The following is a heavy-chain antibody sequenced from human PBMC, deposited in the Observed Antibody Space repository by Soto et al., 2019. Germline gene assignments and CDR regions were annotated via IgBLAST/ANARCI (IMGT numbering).Heavy chain of an antibody. J-gene: IGHJ4*02. CDR1: VFTFISYA. D-gene: IGHD5-12*01. Sequence: GWSLRLSCASSVFTFISYAMTWVRQAPGKGPEWVSAISYSGVSTYYADSVKGRFTISRDSSENTLSLQMNSLRVDDTAVYYCARTRGYSDYDLDYWGQGTLVTVSS. CDR3: ARTRGYSDYDLDY. CDR2: ISYSGVST. V-gene: IGHV3-23*01.